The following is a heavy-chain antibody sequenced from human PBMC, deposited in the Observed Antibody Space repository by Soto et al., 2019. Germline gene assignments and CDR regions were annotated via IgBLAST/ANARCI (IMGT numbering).Heavy chain of an antibody. CDR1: ASSIDSYY. J-gene: IGHJ5*02. Sequence: QVQLQESGPGLVKPSETLSLTCTVSASSIDSYYWSWIRQPPGKGLEWIGYVYSSGSTKYNPSLKSRVTISVDSSKNQFSLNLNSVTAADTAIYYCARDSRFGFPDHWGQGTLVTVSS. CDR3: ARDSRFGFPDH. V-gene: IGHV4-59*01. CDR2: VYSSGST. D-gene: IGHD3-16*01.